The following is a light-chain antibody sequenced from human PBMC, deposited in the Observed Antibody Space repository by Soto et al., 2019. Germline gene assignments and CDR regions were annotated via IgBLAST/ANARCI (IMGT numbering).Light chain of an antibody. J-gene: IGKJ4*01. Sequence: IVLKQSPGTLSLSPGERATLSFRASQSGRSSYVAWYQQKPGQPPRLLIYGASSRATHIPDRFSASGSGTDFTLSTSRLDPEDLAEDYCQQYGSSPLTFAGGTKVEIK. V-gene: IGKV3-20*01. CDR2: GAS. CDR1: QSGRSSY. CDR3: QQYGSSPLT.